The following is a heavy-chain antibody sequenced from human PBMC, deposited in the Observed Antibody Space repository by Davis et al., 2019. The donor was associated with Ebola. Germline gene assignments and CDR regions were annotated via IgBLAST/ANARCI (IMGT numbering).Heavy chain of an antibody. D-gene: IGHD7-27*01. CDR3: ARGLTGDYYYYYYMDV. V-gene: IGHV4-59*01. J-gene: IGHJ6*03. Sequence: SETLSLTCTVSGGSISSYYWSWIRQPPGKGLEWIGYIYHSGSTYYNPSLKSRVTISLDTSKNQFSLKLSSVTAADTAVYYCARGLTGDYYYYYYMDVWGKGTTVTVSS. CDR1: GGSISSYY. CDR2: IYHSGST.